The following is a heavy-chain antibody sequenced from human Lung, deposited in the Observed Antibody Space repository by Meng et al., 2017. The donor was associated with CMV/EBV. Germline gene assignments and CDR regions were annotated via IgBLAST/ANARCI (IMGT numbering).Heavy chain of an antibody. CDR3: AKHSVPAAPYYYYGMDV. Sequence: GESLKISCAASGFTVSSNYMSWVRQAPGKGLEWVSVIYSGGSTYYADSVKGRFTISRDNSKNTLYLQMNSLRAEDTAVYYCAKHSVPAAPYYYYGMDVWGQGTTVTVSS. V-gene: IGHV3-66*02. D-gene: IGHD2-2*01. CDR1: GFTVSSNY. CDR2: IYSGGST. J-gene: IGHJ6*02.